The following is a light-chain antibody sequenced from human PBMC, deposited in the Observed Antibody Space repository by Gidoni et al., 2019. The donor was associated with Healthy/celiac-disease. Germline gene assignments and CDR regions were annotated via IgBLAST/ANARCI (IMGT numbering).Light chain of an antibody. V-gene: IGLV1-44*01. J-gene: IGLJ3*02. CDR3: AAWDDSLRV. CDR2: SIN. CDR1: SSNIGSNT. Sequence: QSVLTQPPSASGTPGQRVTISCSGSSSNIGSNTVNWYQQLPGTAPKLLIYSINQRPSGVPDRFSGSKSGTSASLAISGLQSEDEADYYCAAWDDSLRVFGGGTKLTVL.